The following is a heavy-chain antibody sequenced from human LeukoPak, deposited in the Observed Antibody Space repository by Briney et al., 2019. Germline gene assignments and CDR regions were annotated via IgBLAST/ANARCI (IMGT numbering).Heavy chain of an antibody. CDR1: GGSISSSSYY. CDR3: VRHLPYSSCWYIDY. CDR2: IYYSGST. V-gene: IGHV4-39*01. Sequence: SETLSLTCTVSGGSISSSSYYWGWIRQPPGKGLEWLGSIYYSGSTYYNPSLKSRVTISVDTSKNQFSLKLSSVTAADTAVYYCVRHLPYSSCWYIDYWGQGTLVTVSS. J-gene: IGHJ4*02. D-gene: IGHD6-19*01.